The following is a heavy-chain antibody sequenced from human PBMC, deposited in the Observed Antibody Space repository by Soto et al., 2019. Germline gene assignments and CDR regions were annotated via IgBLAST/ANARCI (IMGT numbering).Heavy chain of an antibody. D-gene: IGHD6-13*01. Sequence: GGSLRLSCAASGFTFSSYWMHWVRQAPGKGLEWVSGLSDSGGSTYYADSVKGRFTISRDNSMNTLYLQMNTLRAEDTAVYYCAKVSSSWYAGFFDLWGQGTLVTVSS. V-gene: IGHV3-23*01. CDR2: LSDSGGST. CDR1: GFTFSSYW. J-gene: IGHJ4*02. CDR3: AKVSSSWYAGFFDL.